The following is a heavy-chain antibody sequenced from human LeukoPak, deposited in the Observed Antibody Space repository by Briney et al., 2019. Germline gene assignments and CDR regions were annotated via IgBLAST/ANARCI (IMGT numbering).Heavy chain of an antibody. CDR1: GFTFSSYG. V-gene: IGHV3-30*03. CDR3: ALRPGTSHSNDY. D-gene: IGHD3-10*01. Sequence: GGSLRLSCAASGFTFSSYGMHWVRQAPGKGLEWVAVISYDGSNKYYADSVKGRFTISRDNSKNTLYLQMNSLRAEDTAVYYCALRPGTSHSNDYWGQGTLVTVSS. J-gene: IGHJ4*02. CDR2: ISYDGSNK.